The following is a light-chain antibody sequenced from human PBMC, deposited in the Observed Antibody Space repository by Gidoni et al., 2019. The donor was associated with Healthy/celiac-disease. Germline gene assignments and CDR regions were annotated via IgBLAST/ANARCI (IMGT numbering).Light chain of an antibody. J-gene: IGKJ4*01. Sequence: DIQMTQSPSSLSASVGDRVTITCQASQDISNYLNWYQQKPGKAPKLLIYDASNLETGVPSRFSGSGSGTDFTFTISSLQPEDIATYYFQQYDNLPLTFCGXTKVEIK. CDR1: QDISNY. CDR2: DAS. V-gene: IGKV1-33*01. CDR3: QQYDNLPLT.